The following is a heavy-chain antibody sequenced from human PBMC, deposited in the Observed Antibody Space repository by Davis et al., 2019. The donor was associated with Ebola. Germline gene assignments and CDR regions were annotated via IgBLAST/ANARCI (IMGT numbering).Heavy chain of an antibody. V-gene: IGHV1-3*01. CDR2: INPGNGNI. CDR1: GYTFTNYY. D-gene: IGHD4-17*01. CDR3: ARDRYGDHDY. Sequence: AASVKVSCKASGYTFTNYYMHWVRQAPGQRLEWMGWINPGNGNIKYSQKLQGRVTITRDTSATTAYMELSSLRSEDTAVYYCARDRYGDHDYWGQGTLVTVSS. J-gene: IGHJ4*02.